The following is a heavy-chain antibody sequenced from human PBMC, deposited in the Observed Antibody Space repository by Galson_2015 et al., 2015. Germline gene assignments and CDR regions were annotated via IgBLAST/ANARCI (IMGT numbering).Heavy chain of an antibody. Sequence: SLRLSCAASGSTVNNNYINWVRRAPGEGLEWVSVIYSGGNTDFTDSVKGRFTISRDNAKNTLYLQMNSLRAEDTAVYYCARDGATIGVLGYWGEGTLVTVSS. D-gene: IGHD5-12*01. J-gene: IGHJ4*02. CDR1: GSTVNNNY. CDR2: IYSGGNT. CDR3: ARDGATIGVLGY. V-gene: IGHV3-53*01.